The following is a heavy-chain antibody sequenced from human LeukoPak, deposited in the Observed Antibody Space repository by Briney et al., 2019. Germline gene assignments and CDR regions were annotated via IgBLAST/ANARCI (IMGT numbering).Heavy chain of an antibody. CDR3: ARRGTCSSWAHFDY. V-gene: IGHV3-7*05. Sequence: GGSLRLSCAASGFTFSSYWMTWVRQAPGKGLEWVAKIKQDGSEKYYVDSVKGRFTISRDNAKNSLYLQMNSLGAEDTAVYYCARRGTCSSWAHFDYWGQGTLVTVSS. D-gene: IGHD6-13*01. CDR1: GFTFSSYW. CDR2: IKQDGSEK. J-gene: IGHJ4*02.